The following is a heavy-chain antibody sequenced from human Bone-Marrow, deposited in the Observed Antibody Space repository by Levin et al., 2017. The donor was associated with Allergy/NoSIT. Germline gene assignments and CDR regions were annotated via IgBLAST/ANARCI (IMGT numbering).Heavy chain of an antibody. D-gene: IGHD3-10*02. J-gene: IGHJ4*02. Sequence: SQTLSLTCNISGGPVASADHFWSWIRQPPGKGLEWIGYVFYTGTTFYNPSLKSRLTMSVDTAENQFSLKLTSAAAPYTARYFCVCSGSFLAFGPWGPGGSGWCGRHTRTTPHLRLRLTMSGGTAANQLCRKLASLNAADTAVYYCAVSGSFLAFDSWGQGVLVTVSS. CDR1: GGPVASADHF. CDR3: VCSGSFLAFGPWGPGGSGWCGRHTRTTPHLRLRLTMSGGTAANQLCRKLASLNAADTAVYYCAVSGSFLAFDS. V-gene: IGHV4-30-4*01. CDR2: VFYTGTT.